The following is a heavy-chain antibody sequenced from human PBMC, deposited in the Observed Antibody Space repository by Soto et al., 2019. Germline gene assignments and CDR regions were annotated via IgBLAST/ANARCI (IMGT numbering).Heavy chain of an antibody. D-gene: IGHD6-13*01. Sequence: QVQLVQSGAEVKKPGSSVKVSCKASGGTFSSYTISWVRQAPGQGLEWMGRIIPILGIANYAQKFKGRVTITADKSTSTAYMELSSLRSEDTAVYYCARDNVAAAGTRWCDPWGQGNLVTVS. CDR2: IIPILGIA. V-gene: IGHV1-69*08. J-gene: IGHJ5*02. CDR3: ARDNVAAAGTRWCDP. CDR1: GGTFSSYT.